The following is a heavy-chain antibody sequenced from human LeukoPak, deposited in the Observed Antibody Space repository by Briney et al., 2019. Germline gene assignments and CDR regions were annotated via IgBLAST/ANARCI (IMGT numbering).Heavy chain of an antibody. V-gene: IGHV3-21*01. CDR1: GFRFNTYW. J-gene: IGHJ4*02. CDR2: ISSSSGYI. D-gene: IGHD4-17*01. CDR3: ARETTVIKKIDY. Sequence: GGSLRLSCAASGFRFNTYWMNWVRQAPGKGLEWVSSISSSSGYIYYADSVKGRFTISRDNAKNSLYLQMNSLRDEDTAIYYCARETTVIKKIDYWGQGTLVTVSS.